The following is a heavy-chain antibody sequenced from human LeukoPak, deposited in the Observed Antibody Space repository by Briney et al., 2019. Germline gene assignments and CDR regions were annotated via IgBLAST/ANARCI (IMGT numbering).Heavy chain of an antibody. D-gene: IGHD3-3*01. CDR2: ISGSGGST. V-gene: IGHV3-23*01. CDR1: GFTFSSYA. J-gene: IGHJ4*02. CDR3: AKGGRYYDFWSGYPLFDY. Sequence: GASLRLSCAASGFTFSSYAMSWVRQAPGKGLDWVSAISGSGGSTYYADSVKGRFTISRDNSKNTLYLQMNSLRAEDTAVYYCAKGGRYYDFWSGYPLFDYWGQGTLVTVSS.